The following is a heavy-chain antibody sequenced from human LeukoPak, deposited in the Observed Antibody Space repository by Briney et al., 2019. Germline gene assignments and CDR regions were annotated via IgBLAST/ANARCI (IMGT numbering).Heavy chain of an antibody. V-gene: IGHV3-48*04. CDR3: ARCRGGSYGYYYYYYMDV. CDR2: ISSSSSTI. Sequence: GGSLRLSCEDSGFTFSSHSMNWVRQAPGKGLEWVSYISSSSSTIYYADSVKGRFTISRDNAKNSLYLQMNSLRAEDTAVYYCARCRGGSYGYYYYYYMDVWGKGTTVTVFS. J-gene: IGHJ6*03. CDR1: GFTFSSHS. D-gene: IGHD1-26*01.